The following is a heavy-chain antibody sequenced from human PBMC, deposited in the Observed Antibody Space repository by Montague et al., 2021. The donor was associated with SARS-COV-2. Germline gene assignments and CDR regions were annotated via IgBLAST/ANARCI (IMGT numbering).Heavy chain of an antibody. CDR1: GDSISTDNW. V-gene: IGHV4-4*02. J-gene: IGHJ4*02. D-gene: IGHD2-2*01. Sequence: SETLSLTCVVSGDSISTDNWWTWVRLPPGKVLEWVGDIYHTGSTKYKPSLKSRVTISVDTSKNQFSLTLSSVTAAATALYYCARHPLGYCSSTSCYVGWGQGTLVTVSS. CDR3: ARHPLGYCSSTSCYVG. CDR2: IYHTGST.